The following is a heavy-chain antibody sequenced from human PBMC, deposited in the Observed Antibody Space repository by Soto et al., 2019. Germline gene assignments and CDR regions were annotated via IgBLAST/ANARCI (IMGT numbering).Heavy chain of an antibody. CDR3: ARQGIATAGTSLDY. CDR2: ISDSGST. CDR1: GGSIRSSY. Sequence: SSETLSLTCTVSGGSIRSSYWSWIRQPPGKGLEWIGYISDSGSTNYNPSLKSRVTISVDTSKYQFSLKLSSVTAADTAVYYCARQGIATAGTSLDYWGQGTLVTVSS. V-gene: IGHV4-59*08. J-gene: IGHJ4*02. D-gene: IGHD6-13*01.